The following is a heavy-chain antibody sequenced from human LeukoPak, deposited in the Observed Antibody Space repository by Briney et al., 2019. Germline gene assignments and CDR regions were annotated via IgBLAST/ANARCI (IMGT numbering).Heavy chain of an antibody. CDR1: GFTFSNYW. Sequence: PGGSLRLSCAASGFTFSNYWMTWVRQAPGKGLGWVANIKPDGSEKYYVDSVKGRFTISRDNAKKSLYLQMNSLRAEDTAVYYCARVTVRYFDWLPRSHNWFDPWGQGTLVTVSS. J-gene: IGHJ5*02. D-gene: IGHD3-9*01. CDR3: ARVTVRYFDWLPRSHNWFDP. CDR2: IKPDGSEK. V-gene: IGHV3-7*01.